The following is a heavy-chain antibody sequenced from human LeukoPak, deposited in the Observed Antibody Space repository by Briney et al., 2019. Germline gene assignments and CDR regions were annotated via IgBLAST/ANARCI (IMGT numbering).Heavy chain of an antibody. Sequence: GGSLRLSCAASGFTFSGYSMSWIRQAPGKGLEWVSYIRSSGSSIYYADSVKGRFTISRDNAKNSLYLQMNSLRVKDTAMYYCARVSDNWSGDVWGKGTTVTVSS. CDR2: IRSSGSSI. CDR1: GFTFSGYS. V-gene: IGHV3-11*01. D-gene: IGHD1-1*01. CDR3: ARVSDNWSGDV. J-gene: IGHJ6*04.